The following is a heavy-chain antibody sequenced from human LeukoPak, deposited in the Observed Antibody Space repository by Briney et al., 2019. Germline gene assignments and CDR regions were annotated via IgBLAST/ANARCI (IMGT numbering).Heavy chain of an antibody. J-gene: IGHJ4*02. CDR1: GYSFASYW. D-gene: IGHD6-13*01. Sequence: GESLKISCKVSGYSFASYWIGWVRQMPGKGLEWMAIMYPRDSDISYSPSFQGQVTISADKSISIAYLQWDSLKASDTAMYYCARGLRAAAGSGVYYFDNWGQGTLVSVSS. CDR2: MYPRDSDI. V-gene: IGHV5-51*01. CDR3: ARGLRAAAGSGVYYFDN.